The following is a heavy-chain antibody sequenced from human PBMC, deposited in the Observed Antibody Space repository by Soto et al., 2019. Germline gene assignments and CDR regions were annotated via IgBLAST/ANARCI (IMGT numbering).Heavy chain of an antibody. V-gene: IGHV6-1*01. J-gene: IGHJ6*02. CDR1: GDSVSGNSAA. D-gene: IGHD5-12*01. CDR3: ARYVDIVATVRGYYYYGMDV. CDR2: TYYRSKWYN. Sequence: SQTLSLTCAISGDSVSGNSAAWNWISQPPARGLEWLGRTYYRSKWYNDYAVSVKSRITMNPDTSKNQFSLQLNYVTPEDTAVYYCARYVDIVATVRGYYYYGMDVWGQGTTVTVSS.